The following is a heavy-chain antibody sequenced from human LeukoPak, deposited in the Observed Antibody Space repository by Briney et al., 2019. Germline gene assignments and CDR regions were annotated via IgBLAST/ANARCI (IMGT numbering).Heavy chain of an antibody. CDR2: INPNSGGT. D-gene: IGHD3-16*01. CDR3: ARDRVMITFGGVKGYYFDY. Sequence: ASVKVSCKASGYTFTGYYMHWVRQAPGQGLEWMGWINPNSGGTNYAQKFQGRVTMTRDTSISTAYMELSGLRSDDTAVYYCARDRVMITFGGVKGYYFDYWGQGTLVTVSS. CDR1: GYTFTGYY. J-gene: IGHJ4*02. V-gene: IGHV1-2*02.